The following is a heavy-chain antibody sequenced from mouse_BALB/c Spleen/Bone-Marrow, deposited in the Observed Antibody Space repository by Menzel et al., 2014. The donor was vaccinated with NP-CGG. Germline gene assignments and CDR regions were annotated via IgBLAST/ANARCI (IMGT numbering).Heavy chain of an antibody. CDR3: AREKGKDAMDY. D-gene: IGHD2-1*01. CDR2: INPGSDGT. V-gene: IGHV1-54*01. J-gene: IGHJ4*01. Sequence: VQLVESGAELVRPGTSVKVSCKASGYAFTNYLIEWVKQRPGQGLEWIGVINPGSDGTNYNEKFKGKATLTADKSSSTAYMQLSSLTSDDSAVYFCAREKGKDAMDYWGQGTSVTVSS. CDR1: GYAFTNYL.